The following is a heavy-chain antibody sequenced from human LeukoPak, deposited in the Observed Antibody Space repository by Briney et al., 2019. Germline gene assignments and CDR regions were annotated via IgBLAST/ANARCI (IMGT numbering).Heavy chain of an antibody. CDR2: IRYDGSNK. J-gene: IGHJ3*02. V-gene: IGHV3-30*02. Sequence: GGSLRLSCAASGFTFSSYGMHCVHQAPGKGLEWVAFIRYDGSNKYYADSVKGRFTISRDNSKNTLYLQMNSLRAEDTAVYYCAKVLMTPGYYDFWSGFDAFDIWGQGTMVTVSS. CDR1: GFTFSSYG. CDR3: AKVLMTPGYYDFWSGFDAFDI. D-gene: IGHD3-3*01.